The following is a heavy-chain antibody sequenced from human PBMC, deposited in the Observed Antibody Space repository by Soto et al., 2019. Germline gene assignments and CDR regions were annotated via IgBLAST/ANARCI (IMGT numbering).Heavy chain of an antibody. CDR3: ARNPRIVVVFDD. D-gene: IGHD3-22*01. CDR2: INPNSGGA. CDR1: GYHFPGHY. V-gene: IGHV1-2*02. J-gene: IGHJ4*02. Sequence: ASVKVAFEAAGYHFPGHYTECARQAPGQGLEWMGWINPNSGGANYAQKFQGRVTMTRDTSISTAYMELSRLRSDDTAVYYCARNPRIVVVFDDWGQGTMVTGCS.